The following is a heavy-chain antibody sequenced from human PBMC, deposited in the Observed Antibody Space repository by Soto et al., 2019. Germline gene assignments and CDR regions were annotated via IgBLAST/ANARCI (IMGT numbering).Heavy chain of an antibody. V-gene: IGHV3-13*05. Sequence: GGSLRLSCATSGFTFSNFDMHWDRQVPGKGLEWVSAIGAARDPYYLGSVKGRFTISRENAKNSVYLQMNHLRAGDSAVYYCARAYTGRLPRRADYYYAMDVWGRGTTVTVSS. CDR3: ARAYTGRLPRRADYYYAMDV. CDR1: GFTFSNFD. CDR2: IGAARDP. D-gene: IGHD2-2*02. J-gene: IGHJ6*02.